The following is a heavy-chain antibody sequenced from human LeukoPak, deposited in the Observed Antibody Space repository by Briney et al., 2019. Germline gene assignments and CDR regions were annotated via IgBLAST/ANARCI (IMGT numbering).Heavy chain of an antibody. J-gene: IGHJ1*01. CDR1: GFTFSSYA. Sequence: GGSLRLSCAASGFTFSSYAVTWVRQGPGKGLEWVSSISAGGGTTHYADAVKGRFTISRDNSKDTLFLQMNSLRAEDTAVYYCAIFHCSSTSCHLSGYFQHWGQGTLVTVSS. V-gene: IGHV3-23*01. CDR2: ISAGGGTT. CDR3: AIFHCSSTSCHLSGYFQH. D-gene: IGHD2-2*01.